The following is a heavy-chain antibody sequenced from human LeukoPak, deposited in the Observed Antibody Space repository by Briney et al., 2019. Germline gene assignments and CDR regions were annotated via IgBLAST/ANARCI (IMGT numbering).Heavy chain of an antibody. D-gene: IGHD2-2*01. V-gene: IGHV1-69*05. J-gene: IGHJ5*02. CDR3: ARVGDCSSTSCSP. Sequence: SVKVSCKASGGTFSSYAISWVRQAPGQGLEWMGGIIPIFGTANYAQKFQGRVTITTDESTSTAYMELSGLRSEDTAVYYCARVGDCSSTSCSPWGQGTLVTVSS. CDR1: GGTFSSYA. CDR2: IIPIFGTA.